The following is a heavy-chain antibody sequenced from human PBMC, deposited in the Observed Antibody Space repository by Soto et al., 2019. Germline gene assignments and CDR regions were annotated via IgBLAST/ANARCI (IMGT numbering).Heavy chain of an antibody. CDR3: ARGRCSSSNCQLDY. J-gene: IGHJ4*02. Sequence: GSLRLSYVVYGFTFSTYEMNWVRQAPGKGLEWVSYITARGSITYYAASVKGRFTTSRDNAKDSVYLEIDSLRPEDTAMHYCARGRCSSSNCQLDYWGQGALVTVSS. CDR2: ITARGSIT. CDR1: GFTFSTYE. V-gene: IGHV3-48*03. D-gene: IGHD6-6*01.